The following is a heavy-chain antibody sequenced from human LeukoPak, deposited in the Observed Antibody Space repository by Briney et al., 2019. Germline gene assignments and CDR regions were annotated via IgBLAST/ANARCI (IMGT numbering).Heavy chain of an antibody. CDR1: GFTFSSYW. D-gene: IGHD3-22*01. V-gene: IGHV3-7*01. CDR3: ARGVEYYDSSFDY. CDR2: IKQDGSEK. Sequence: PGGSLRLSCAASGFTFSSYWMSWVRQAPGKGLEWVANIKQDGSEKYYVDSVKGRFTISRDNAKNSLYLQMNSLRAEDTAVYYCARGVEYYDSSFDYWGQGTLVTVSS. J-gene: IGHJ4*02.